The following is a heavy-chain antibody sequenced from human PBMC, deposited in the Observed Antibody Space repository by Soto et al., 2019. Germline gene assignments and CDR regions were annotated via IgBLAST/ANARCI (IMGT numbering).Heavy chain of an antibody. CDR3: QRDCSSSRCYIYHRDLLSF. D-gene: IGHD2-2*01. CDR1: VYTFTRYG. J-gene: IGHJ3*01. V-gene: IGHV1-18*01. CDR2: ISAYNGNT. Sequence: AVKVSSEASVYTFTRYGISWVRQAPGQGLEWMGWISAYNGNTNYAQKLQGRVTMTTDTSTSTAYMELRSLRSDDTAVYYCQRDCSSSRCYIYHRDLLSFSGQG.